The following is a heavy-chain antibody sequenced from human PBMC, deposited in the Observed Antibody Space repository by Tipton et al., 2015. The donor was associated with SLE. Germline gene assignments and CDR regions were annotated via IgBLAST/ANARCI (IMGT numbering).Heavy chain of an antibody. V-gene: IGHV4-31*03. CDR3: ARVSGTSMVGSNVDY. J-gene: IGHJ4*02. Sequence: TLSLTCTVSGGSIRGGAYYWSWIRQHPGKGLEWIGYIYYSGRTYYNPSLKSRITISVDTSRNQFSLKLSSVTAADTAVYYCARVSGTSMVGSNVDYWGQGTLVTVSS. CDR2: IYYSGRT. D-gene: IGHD5-18*01. CDR1: GGSIRGGAYY.